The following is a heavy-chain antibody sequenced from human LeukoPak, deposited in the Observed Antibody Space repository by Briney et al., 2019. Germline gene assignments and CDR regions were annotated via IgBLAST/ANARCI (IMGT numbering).Heavy chain of an antibody. V-gene: IGHV1-69*02. J-gene: IGHJ4*02. D-gene: IGHD1-26*01. CDR1: GGTFSSYT. Sequence: SVKVSCKASGGTFSSYTISWVRQAPGQGLELMGRIIPILGIANYAQKFQGRVTLTADQSTSTAYMELSRLSSEDPAVYYCASGVVGATMDYWGQGTLVTVSS. CDR3: ASGVVGATMDY. CDR2: IIPILGIA.